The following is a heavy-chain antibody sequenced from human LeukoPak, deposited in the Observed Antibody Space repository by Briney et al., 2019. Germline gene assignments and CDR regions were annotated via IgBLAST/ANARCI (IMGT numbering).Heavy chain of an antibody. CDR3: AKLKQDSSSWYYSDY. V-gene: IGHV3-23*01. CDR1: GFTFSSYA. Sequence: GGSLRLSCAASGFTFSSYAMSWVRQAPGKGLEWVSAISGSGGSTYYADSVKGRFTISRDNSKNTLYLQMNSLRAEDTAVYYCAKLKQDSSSWYYSDYWGQGTLVTVSS. D-gene: IGHD6-13*01. J-gene: IGHJ4*02. CDR2: ISGSGGST.